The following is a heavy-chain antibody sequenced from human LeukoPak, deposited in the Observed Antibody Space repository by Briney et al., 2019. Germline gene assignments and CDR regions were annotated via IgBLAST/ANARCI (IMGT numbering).Heavy chain of an antibody. CDR1: GFIFSSYG. CDR3: AKDTAPPWSYYYYYYMDV. Sequence: QSGGSLRLSCAASGFIFSSYGMHWVRQAPGKGLEWVAFIRYDGSKKYYADSVKGRFTISRDNSKNTLYLQMNSLRAEDTAVYYCAKDTAPPWSYYYYYYMDVWGKGTTVTISS. D-gene: IGHD1-14*01. J-gene: IGHJ6*03. CDR2: IRYDGSKK. V-gene: IGHV3-30*02.